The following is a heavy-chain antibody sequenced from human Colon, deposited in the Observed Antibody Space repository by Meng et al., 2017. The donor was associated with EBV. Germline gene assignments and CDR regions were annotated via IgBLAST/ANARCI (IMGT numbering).Heavy chain of an antibody. Sequence: QWQVQWSGPGLVKPSGALSLTCAVSGVSLSSRSWWSWVRQHPGKVLEWIGEIYHSGSTNYNPSLKSRVTISVDESKNHFSLRLSSVTAADTAVYYCARVGAYCVGDCYHPRWGQGTLVTGSS. D-gene: IGHD2-21*02. CDR3: ARVGAYCVGDCYHPR. CDR2: IYHSGST. CDR1: GVSLSSRSW. J-gene: IGHJ4*02. V-gene: IGHV4-4*02.